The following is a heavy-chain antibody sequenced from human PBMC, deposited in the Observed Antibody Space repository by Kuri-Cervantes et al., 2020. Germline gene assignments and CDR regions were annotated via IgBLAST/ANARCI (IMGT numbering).Heavy chain of an antibody. CDR1: GYTFTSYY. D-gene: IGHD5-18*01. J-gene: IGHJ5*02. Sequence: SVKVSCKASGYTFTSYYMHWVRQAPGQGLEWMGRIIPILGIANYAQKFQGRVTITADKSTSTAYMELRSLRPDDTAVYYCARRGYNNWFNPWGQGTLVTVSS. CDR3: ARRGYNNWFNP. CDR2: IIPILGIA. V-gene: IGHV1-69*02.